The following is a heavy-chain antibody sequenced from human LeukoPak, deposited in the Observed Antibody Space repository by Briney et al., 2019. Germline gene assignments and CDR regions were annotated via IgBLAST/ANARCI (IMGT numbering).Heavy chain of an antibody. D-gene: IGHD6-19*01. CDR1: GYSISSDYY. CDR2: NYHSGST. Sequence: SETLSLTCTFSGYSISSDYYRGWIPQPPGKGPEWIRSNYHSGSTYYNPSLQSRVTISEDTSKNQFSLKLSSVTAADTAVYYCARTVAGSGWYDWDYWGQGTLVTVSS. J-gene: IGHJ4*02. CDR3: ARTVAGSGWYDWDY. V-gene: IGHV4-38-2*02.